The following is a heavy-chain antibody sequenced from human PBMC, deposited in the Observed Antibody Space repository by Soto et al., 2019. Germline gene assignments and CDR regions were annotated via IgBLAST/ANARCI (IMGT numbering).Heavy chain of an antibody. J-gene: IGHJ6*02. CDR3: ARTNYYYGMDV. CDR1: GFSLSSGRMG. V-gene: IGHV2-26*01. CDR2: IFSNDEK. Sequence: QVTLKESGPVLVKPTETLMLTCTVAGFSLSSGRMGVSWIRQPPGKALEWLAHIFSNDEKSYSTSLKSRLTISKDTSKSQVVLTMTNMDPVDTATYYCARTNYYYGMDVWGQGTTVTVSS.